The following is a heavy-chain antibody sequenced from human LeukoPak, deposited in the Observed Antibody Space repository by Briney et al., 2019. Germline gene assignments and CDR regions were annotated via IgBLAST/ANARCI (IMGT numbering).Heavy chain of an antibody. J-gene: IGHJ4*02. V-gene: IGHV3-74*01. D-gene: IGHD1-1*01. CDR2: ITSDGSNT. CDR1: GITFSSYW. CDR3: ARGGRIQLERRGYFDY. Sequence: PGGSLRLPCAASGITFSSYWMHWVRQAPGKGLVWVSRITSDGSNTNYADSVKGRFTISRDNAKNTLYLHMNSLRAEDTAVYYCARGGRIQLERRGYFDYWGQGTLVTVSS.